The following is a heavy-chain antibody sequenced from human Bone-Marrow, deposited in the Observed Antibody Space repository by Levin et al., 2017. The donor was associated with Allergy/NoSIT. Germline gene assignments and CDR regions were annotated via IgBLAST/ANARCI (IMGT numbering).Heavy chain of an antibody. V-gene: IGHV3-7*01. CDR2: IKQDGSEK. D-gene: IGHD3-10*01. Sequence: GGSLRLSCAASGFTFSSYWMSWVRQAPGKGLEWVANIKQDGSEKYYVDSVKGRFTISRDNAKNSLYLQMNSLRAEDTAVYYCARDPSMVRGVTNYYYYGMDVWGQGTTVTVSS. CDR3: ARDPSMVRGVTNYYYYGMDV. J-gene: IGHJ6*02. CDR1: GFTFSSYW.